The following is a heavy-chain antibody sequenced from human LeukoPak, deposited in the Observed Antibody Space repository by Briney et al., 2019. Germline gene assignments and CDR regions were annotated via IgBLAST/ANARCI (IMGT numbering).Heavy chain of an antibody. D-gene: IGHD3-10*01. CDR3: ARLPDYYSRHGAPG. V-gene: IGHV4-59*12. J-gene: IGHJ4*02. CDR1: GGSISSYY. CDR2: IYYTGRT. Sequence: SETLSLTCTVSGGSISSYYWSWIRQPPGKGLEWIGYIYYTGRTNYNPSLKSRVTISVDTSKNQFSLKLSSMTAADTAVYYCARLPDYYSRHGAPGWGQGTLATVSS.